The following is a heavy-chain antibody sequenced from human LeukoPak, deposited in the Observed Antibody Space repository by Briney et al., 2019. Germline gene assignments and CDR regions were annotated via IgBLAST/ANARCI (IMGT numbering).Heavy chain of an antibody. J-gene: IGHJ5*02. CDR3: ARDSEAALWFGELSNWFDP. CDR1: GYTFTGYY. V-gene: IGHV1-2*02. CDR2: INPNSGGT. Sequence: GASVKVSCKASGYTFTGYYMHWVRQAPGQGLEWMGWINPNSGGTNYAQKFQGRVTMTRGTSISTAYMELSRLRSDDTAVYYCARDSEAALWFGELSNWFDPWGQGTLVTVSS. D-gene: IGHD3-10*01.